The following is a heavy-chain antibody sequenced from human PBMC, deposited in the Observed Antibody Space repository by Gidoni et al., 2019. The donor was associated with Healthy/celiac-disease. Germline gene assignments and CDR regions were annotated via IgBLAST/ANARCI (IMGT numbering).Heavy chain of an antibody. CDR2: ISDDGSNK. D-gene: IGHD6-19*01. V-gene: IGHV3-30-3*01. CDR3: AREAGASPNYYYYYMDV. Sequence: QVQLVESGGGVVPPGRSLRLSCPASGFTFSSYAMHWVRQAPGKGLGWVAVISDDGSNKYYADSVKGRFTISRDNSKNTLYLQMNSLRAEDTAVYYCAREAGASPNYYYYYMDVWGKGTTVTVSS. J-gene: IGHJ6*03. CDR1: GFTFSSYA.